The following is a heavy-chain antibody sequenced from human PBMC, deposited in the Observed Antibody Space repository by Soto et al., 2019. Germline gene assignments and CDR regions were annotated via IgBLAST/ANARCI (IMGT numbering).Heavy chain of an antibody. D-gene: IGHD2-2*01. CDR3: AREELGYCSSTSCYAYYYYYYMDV. CDR2: INHSGST. J-gene: IGHJ6*03. Sequence: SETLSLTCAVYGGSFSGYYWSWIRQPPGKGLEWIGEINHSGSTNYNPSLKSRVTISVDTSKNQFSLKLSSVTVADTAVYYCAREELGYCSSTSCYAYYYYYYMDVWGKGTTVTVSS. V-gene: IGHV4-34*01. CDR1: GGSFSGYY.